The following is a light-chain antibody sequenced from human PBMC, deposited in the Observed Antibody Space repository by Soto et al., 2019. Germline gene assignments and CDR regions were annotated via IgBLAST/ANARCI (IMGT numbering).Light chain of an antibody. CDR2: DAS. J-gene: IGKJ1*01. CDR3: QQYNSHGT. Sequence: DIQMTQSPSTLSASVGDRVTITCRASQSISSWLAWYQQKPGKAPKLLIYDASSLESGVPSRFSGSGSGTEFTLTISSLQPYDFATYYCQQYNSHGTFGQGTKVDIK. CDR1: QSISSW. V-gene: IGKV1-5*01.